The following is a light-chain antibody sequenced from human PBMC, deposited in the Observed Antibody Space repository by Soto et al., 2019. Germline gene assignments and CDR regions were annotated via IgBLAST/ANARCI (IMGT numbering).Light chain of an antibody. Sequence: DIQMTQSPSTLSASVGDRVTITCRASQSLSSWLAWYQQKPGNNPKLLIYKTSSLESGVPSRFSGSGSGTEFTLTISSLQPDDFATYYCQQYNSYTWTFGQGTKVQIK. CDR2: KTS. CDR3: QQYNSYTWT. CDR1: QSLSSW. J-gene: IGKJ1*01. V-gene: IGKV1-5*03.